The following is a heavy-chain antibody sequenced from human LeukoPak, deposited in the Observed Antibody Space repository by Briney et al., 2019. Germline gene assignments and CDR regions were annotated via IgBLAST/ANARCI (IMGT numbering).Heavy chain of an antibody. CDR1: GFYFSGFS. Sequence: GGSLRLSCVVSGFYFSGFSMSWVRQAPGKGLEWVAIMEENGSEIFYVDPVKGRFIISRDNARNSLYLQMNNLRAEDTAVYYCARPRGCGSARCNNFDYWGQGTLVTVSS. V-gene: IGHV3-7*01. J-gene: IGHJ4*02. CDR2: MEENGSEI. CDR3: ARPRGCGSARCNNFDY. D-gene: IGHD2-2*01.